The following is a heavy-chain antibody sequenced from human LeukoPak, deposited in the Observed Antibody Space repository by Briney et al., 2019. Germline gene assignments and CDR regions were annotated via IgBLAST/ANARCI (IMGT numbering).Heavy chain of an antibody. CDR1: GGSISSSRHY. D-gene: IGHD3-16*02. J-gene: IGHJ4*02. CDR2: IYPSGNT. Sequence: SETLSLTCTVSGGSISSSRHYWSWIRQPAGKGLEWIGRIYPSGNTNYNPSLKSRVTISLDTSKNQFSLNLRSVTAADTAVYYCARVGYYDYVWGSYPTLHWGQGTLVTVSS. V-gene: IGHV4-61*02. CDR3: ARVGYYDYVWGSYPTLH.